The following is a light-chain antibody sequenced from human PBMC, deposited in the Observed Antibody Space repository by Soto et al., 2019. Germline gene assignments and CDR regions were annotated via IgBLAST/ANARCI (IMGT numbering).Light chain of an antibody. J-gene: IGKJ4*01. CDR1: QSVSSRY. Sequence: EIVLTQSPGTLSLSPGERATLSCRASQSVSSRYLAWYQQKPGQAPRLLIYGASSRATGIPDRFSGSGSGTDFTLTINSLEPEDFAVYYCQQRTTWPTFGGGTKVEIK. CDR3: QQRTTWPT. CDR2: GAS. V-gene: IGKV3D-20*02.